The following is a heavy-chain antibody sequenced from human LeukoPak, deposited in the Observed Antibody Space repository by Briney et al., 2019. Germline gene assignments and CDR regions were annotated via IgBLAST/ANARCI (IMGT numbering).Heavy chain of an antibody. CDR2: IKQDGSEK. D-gene: IGHD2-21*02. V-gene: IGHV3-7*01. J-gene: IGHJ3*02. CDR3: AREWSYCGGDCGGGDAFDI. Sequence: GGSLRLSCAASGFTFSSYWMSWVRQAPGKGLEWVANIKQDGSEKYYVDSVKGRFTISRDNAKNSLYLQMNSLRAEDTAVYYCAREWSYCGGDCGGGDAFDIWGQGTMVTVSS. CDR1: GFTFSSYW.